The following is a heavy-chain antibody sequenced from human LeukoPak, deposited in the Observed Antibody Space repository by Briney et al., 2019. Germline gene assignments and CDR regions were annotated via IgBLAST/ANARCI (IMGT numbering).Heavy chain of an antibody. V-gene: IGHV1-18*01. Sequence: ASVKVSCKASDYTFTSYGISWVRQAPGQGLEWMGWISAYNGNTNYAQKLQGRVTMTTDTSTSTAYMELRSLRSDDTAVYYCARVDIGYYDSSGYTDWGQGTLVTVSS. CDR3: ARVDIGYYDSSGYTD. J-gene: IGHJ4*02. CDR1: DYTFTSYG. CDR2: ISAYNGNT. D-gene: IGHD3-22*01.